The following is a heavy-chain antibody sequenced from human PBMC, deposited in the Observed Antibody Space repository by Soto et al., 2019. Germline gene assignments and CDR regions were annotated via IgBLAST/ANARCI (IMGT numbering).Heavy chain of an antibody. CDR2: ISSSSSTI. CDR1: GFTFSSYS. D-gene: IGHD6-19*01. J-gene: IGHJ5*02. V-gene: IGHV3-48*02. Sequence: EVQLVESGGGLVQPGGSLRLSCAASGFTFSSYSMNWVRQAPGKGLEWVSYISSSSSTIYYADSVKGRFTISRDNAKNSLYLQMNSRRDEDRDVYYCAREAGTWHLPLNWFDPWGQGTLVTVSS. CDR3: AREAGTWHLPLNWFDP.